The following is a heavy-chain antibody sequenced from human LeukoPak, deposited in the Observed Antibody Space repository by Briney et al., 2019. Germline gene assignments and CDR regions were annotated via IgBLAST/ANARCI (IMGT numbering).Heavy chain of an antibody. CDR1: GFTFSSYS. J-gene: IGHJ4*02. V-gene: IGHV3-48*01. CDR2: ISSSSSTI. CDR3: ARDLGSSGWFTFDY. Sequence: PGGSLRLSCAASGFTFSSYSMNWVRQAPGKGLEWVSYISSSSSTIYYADSVKGRFTISRDNAKNSLYLQMNSLRAEDTAVYYCARDLGSSGWFTFDYWGKGTLVPVS. D-gene: IGHD6-19*01.